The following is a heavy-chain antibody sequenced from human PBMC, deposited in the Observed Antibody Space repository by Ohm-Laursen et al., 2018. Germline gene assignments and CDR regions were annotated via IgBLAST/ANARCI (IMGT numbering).Heavy chain of an antibody. Sequence: SLRLSCTASGFTFSSYGMHWVRQAPGKGLEWVAVISYDGSNKYYADSVKGRFTISRDNSKNTLCLQMNSLRAEDTAVYYCAKDSIVATSVPAVIIDYWGQGTLVTVSS. CDR3: AKDSIVATSVPAVIIDY. D-gene: IGHD2-2*02. CDR2: ISYDGSNK. J-gene: IGHJ4*02. V-gene: IGHV3-30*18. CDR1: GFTFSSYG.